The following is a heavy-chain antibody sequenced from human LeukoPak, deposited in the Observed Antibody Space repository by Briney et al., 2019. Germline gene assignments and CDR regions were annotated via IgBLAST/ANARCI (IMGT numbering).Heavy chain of an antibody. CDR1: GFTFSSYS. J-gene: IGHJ4*02. CDR2: ISSGSTI. CDR3: ASGTIVGARGADN. Sequence: GGSLRLSCAASGFTFSSYSMNWVRQAPGKGLEWVSYISSGSTIYYADSVKGRFTISRDNAKNSLYLQMNSLRAEDTAVYYCASGTIVGARGADNWGQGTLVTVSS. D-gene: IGHD1-26*01. V-gene: IGHV3-48*01.